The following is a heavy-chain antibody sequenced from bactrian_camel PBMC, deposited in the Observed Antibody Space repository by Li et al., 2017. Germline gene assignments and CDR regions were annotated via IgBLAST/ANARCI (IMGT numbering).Heavy chain of an antibody. CDR3: PASWDVTARDALGSIASPEFGY. J-gene: IGHJ6*01. V-gene: IGHV3S53*01. D-gene: IGHD3*01. CDR1: GRTYSKSC. CDR2: IGSRGIT. Sequence: HVQLVESGGGSEQAGGSLRLSCAAPGRTYSKSCMGWFRQISGKEREGLAPIGSRGITAYADSVKGRFTISKDNVLNIVYLPMDNLKPEDSAPYRCPASWDVTARDALGSIASPEFGYWGEGTQVTVS.